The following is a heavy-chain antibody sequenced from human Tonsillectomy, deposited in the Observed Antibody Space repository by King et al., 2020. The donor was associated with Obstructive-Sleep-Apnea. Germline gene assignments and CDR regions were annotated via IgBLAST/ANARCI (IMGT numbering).Heavy chain of an antibody. CDR1: GGSISSSSYY. D-gene: IGHD5-24*01. V-gene: IGHV4-39*07. CDR2: IYYSGST. Sequence: QLQESGPGLVKPSETLSLTCTVSGGSISSSSYYWGWIRQPPGKGLEWIGSIYYSGSTYYNPSLKSRVTISVDTSKNQFSLKLSSVTAADTAGYYCARDLEKMATHDAFDIWGQGTMVTVSS. CDR3: ARDLEKMATHDAFDI. J-gene: IGHJ3*02.